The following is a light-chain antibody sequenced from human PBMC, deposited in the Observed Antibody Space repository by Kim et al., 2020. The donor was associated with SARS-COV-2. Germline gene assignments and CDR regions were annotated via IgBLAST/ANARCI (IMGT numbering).Light chain of an antibody. CDR3: QSFDSSLSGSV. V-gene: IGLV1-40*01. Sequence: QSVLTQPPSVSGAPGQSVTISCTGSSSNIGAGFDVHWYQQLPGTAPKLLIYDNKYRPSGVPDRFSASKSGPSASLAITGLQAEDEADYYCQSFDSSLSGSVFGGGTQLTVL. J-gene: IGLJ2*01. CDR2: DNK. CDR1: SSNIGAGFD.